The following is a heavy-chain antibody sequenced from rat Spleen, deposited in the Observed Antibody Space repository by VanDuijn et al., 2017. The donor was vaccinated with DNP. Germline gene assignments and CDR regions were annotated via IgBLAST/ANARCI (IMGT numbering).Heavy chain of an antibody. D-gene: IGHD1-5*01. CDR2: ISYSGRT. J-gene: IGHJ2*01. CDR1: GFSITTSY. V-gene: IGHV3-1*01. Sequence: EVQLQESGPGLVKPSQSLSLTGSVTGFSITTSYRWHWIRKFPGNKMEWIGHISYSGRTTYNPSLKSRISITRDTSKNQFFLQLNSVSTEDTATYYCARWKIGPHYFDYWGQGVMVTVSS. CDR3: ARWKIGPHYFDY.